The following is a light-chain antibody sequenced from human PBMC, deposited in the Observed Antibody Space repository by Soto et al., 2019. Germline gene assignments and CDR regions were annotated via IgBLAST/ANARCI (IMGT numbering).Light chain of an antibody. V-gene: IGKV3-20*01. CDR1: HSVSSRY. J-gene: IGKJ4*01. CDR3: QQYGSSPLT. Sequence: EIVLTQSPGTLSLSPGERATLSCRASHSVSSRYLAWYQQKPGQDPRLLIYGASSRATGIPDRFSGSGSGTDFTLTISRLEPEDCAVYYCQQYGSSPLTFGGGTKVEIK. CDR2: GAS.